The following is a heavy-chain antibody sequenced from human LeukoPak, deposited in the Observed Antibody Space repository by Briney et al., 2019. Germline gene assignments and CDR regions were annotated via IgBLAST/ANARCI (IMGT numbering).Heavy chain of an antibody. J-gene: IGHJ4*02. CDR2: IYWDDDK. D-gene: IGHD6-19*01. V-gene: IGHV2-5*02. CDR3: SRTRRGQIGWTNDY. Sequence: SGPTLVKPTQTLTLTCTFSGFSLTTSRVGVGWIRQPPGKALEWLALIYWDDDKRYSPSLKSRVTITKDTSKNQVVLTMTNMDPVDTATYYCSRTRRGQIGWTNDYWGQGTLVTVSS. CDR1: GFSLTTSRVG.